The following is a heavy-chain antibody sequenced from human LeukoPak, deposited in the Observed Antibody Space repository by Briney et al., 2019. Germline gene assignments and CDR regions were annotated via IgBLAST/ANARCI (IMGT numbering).Heavy chain of an antibody. J-gene: IGHJ6*03. D-gene: IGHD3-22*01. V-gene: IGHV3-72*01. CDR3: ARGNSSGYYYHYYMDV. CDR1: GFTFSDHY. CDR2: TSNKANSYTT. Sequence: GGSLRHSCAASGFTFSDHYMDWVRQAPGKGLELVGRTSNKANSYTTEYAASVKGRFTISRDDSKNSLYLQMNSLKTEDTAVYYCARGNSSGYYYHYYMDVWGKGTTVTVSS.